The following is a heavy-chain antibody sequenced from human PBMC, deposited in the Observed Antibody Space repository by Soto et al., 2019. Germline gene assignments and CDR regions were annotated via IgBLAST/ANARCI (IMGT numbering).Heavy chain of an antibody. J-gene: IGHJ5*02. CDR1: GGTFSSYA. CDR2: IIPIFGTA. Sequence: SVKVSCKASGGTFSSYAISWVRQAPGQGLEWMGGIIPIFGTANYAQKFQGRVTITADESTSTAYMELSSLRSEDTAVYYCATSPAPIVVVPAAAVFDWFDPWGQGTLVTVSS. CDR3: ATSPAPIVVVPAAAVFDWFDP. D-gene: IGHD2-2*01. V-gene: IGHV1-69*13.